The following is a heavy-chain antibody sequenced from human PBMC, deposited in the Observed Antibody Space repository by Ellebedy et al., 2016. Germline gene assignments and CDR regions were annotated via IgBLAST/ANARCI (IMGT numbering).Heavy chain of an antibody. J-gene: IGHJ4*02. CDR1: GYSFTSYW. Sequence: ASVRVSCKGSGYSFTSYWIGWVRQMPGKGLEWMGIIYPGDSDTRYSPSFQGQVTISADKSISTAYLQWSSLKASDTAMYYCAKTGSRGGFRTWIREYDYWGQGTLVTVSS. D-gene: IGHD5-18*01. V-gene: IGHV5-51*01. CDR3: AKTGSRGGFRTWIREYDY. CDR2: IYPGDSDT.